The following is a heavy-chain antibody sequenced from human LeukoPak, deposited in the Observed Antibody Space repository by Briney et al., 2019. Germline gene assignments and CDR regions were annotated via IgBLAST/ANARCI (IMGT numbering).Heavy chain of an antibody. CDR1: GYTFTGYY. V-gene: IGHV1-2*02. CDR3: ARDPCSTSCYVDNWFDP. CDR2: INPNSGGT. D-gene: IGHD2-2*01. Sequence: GASVKVSCKASGYTFTGYYMHWVRQAPGQGLEWMGWINPNSGGTNYAQKFQGRVTMTRDTSISTAYMELRSLRSDDTAVYYCARDPCSTSCYVDNWFDPWGQGTLVTVSS. J-gene: IGHJ5*02.